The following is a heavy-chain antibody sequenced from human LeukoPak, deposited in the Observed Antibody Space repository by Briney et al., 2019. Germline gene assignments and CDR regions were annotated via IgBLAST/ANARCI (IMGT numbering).Heavy chain of an antibody. CDR1: GFTFDNYG. D-gene: IGHD6-13*01. CDR2: ISWNSASV. J-gene: IGHJ4*02. V-gene: IGHV3-9*01. CDR3: AKDYGYSSSWYDY. Sequence: GRSLRLSCEASGFTFDNYGMHWVRQAPGKGLEWVSSISWNSASVGYVDSVKGRFTISRDNAKKTLYLQMNSLRAEDTALYYCAKDYGYSSSWYDYWGQGTLVTVSS.